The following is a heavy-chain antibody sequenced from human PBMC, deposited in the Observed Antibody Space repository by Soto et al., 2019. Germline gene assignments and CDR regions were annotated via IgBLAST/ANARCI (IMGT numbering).Heavy chain of an antibody. V-gene: IGHV3-53*01. CDR3: TRGWLGVSAGQN. J-gene: IGHJ1*01. CDR2: IYDNGNT. CDR1: GFIVSTTY. Sequence: GGSLRLSCVASGFIVSTTYMSWVRQAPEKGLEWVSVIYDNGNTYYADSVRGRFTISRDNSKNTLSLQMTTLRAEDTAVYYCTRGWLGVSAGQNWGQGTQVTVSS. D-gene: IGHD3-10*01.